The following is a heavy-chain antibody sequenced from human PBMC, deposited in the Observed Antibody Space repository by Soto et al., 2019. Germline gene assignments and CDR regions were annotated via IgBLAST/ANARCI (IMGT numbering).Heavy chain of an antibody. D-gene: IGHD6-13*01. CDR1: GYTLTELS. CDR2: FDPEDGET. CDR3: ASLPAGIAAAGTGY. Sequence: ASVKVSCKVSGYTLTELSMHWVRQAPGKGLEWMGGFDPEDGETIYAQKFQGRVTMTEDTSTDTAYMELSSLRSAVTAVYYCASLPAGIAAAGTGYWGQGTLVTVSS. V-gene: IGHV1-24*01. J-gene: IGHJ4*02.